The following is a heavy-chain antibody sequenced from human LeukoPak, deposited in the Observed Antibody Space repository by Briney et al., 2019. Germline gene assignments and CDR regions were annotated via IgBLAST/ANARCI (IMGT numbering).Heavy chain of an antibody. V-gene: IGHV3-7*01. Sequence: GGSLRLSCTCSGWTFRSYWMNLVRQAPGKGLEWVANINPGGNEIRSVDSVKGRSIISRDNAKNSLDLQMSSLRVEDTSVYYCMCWGTDNHWGQGILVTVSS. CDR3: MCWGTDNH. CDR2: INPGGNEI. D-gene: IGHD7-27*01. CDR1: GWTFRSYW. J-gene: IGHJ4*02.